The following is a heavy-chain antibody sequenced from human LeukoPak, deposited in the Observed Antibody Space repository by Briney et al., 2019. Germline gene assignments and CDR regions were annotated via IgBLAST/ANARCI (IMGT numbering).Heavy chain of an antibody. CDR2: ISLTGET. V-gene: IGHV4-4*02. CDR3: SRESGAFCPFGY. Sequence: SETLSLTCDVSGGPISSTNWWSWVRQPPGQGLEWIGEISLTGETNYNPSLNGRVTMSLDKSRNQLSLKLTSVTAADTAIYYCSRESGAFCPFGYWGQGTLVIVPP. D-gene: IGHD1-26*01. CDR1: GGPISSTNW. J-gene: IGHJ4*02.